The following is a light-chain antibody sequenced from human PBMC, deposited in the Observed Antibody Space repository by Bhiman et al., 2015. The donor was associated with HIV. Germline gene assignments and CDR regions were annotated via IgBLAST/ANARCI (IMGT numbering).Light chain of an antibody. J-gene: IGLJ3*02. Sequence: SYELIQTPSVSVSPGQTATITCSGDAVGDKYASWYQQKPRPVPCLVIYQDSKRPSGIPERFSGSNSGSSATLTISGTQAMDEADYYCQTWDYSSVVFGGGTKLTVL. CDR3: QTWDYSSVV. V-gene: IGLV3-1*01. CDR1: AVGDKY. CDR2: QDS.